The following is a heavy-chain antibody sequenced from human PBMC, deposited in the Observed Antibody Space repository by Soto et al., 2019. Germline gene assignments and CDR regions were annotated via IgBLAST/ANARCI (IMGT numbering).Heavy chain of an antibody. Sequence: ASVKVSCKASGYTFTSYGISWVRQAPGQGLEWMGWISAYNGNTNYAQKLQGRVTMTTDTSTSTAYMELRSLRSDDMAVYYCARDRAALGYCSSTSCYAAFDIWGQGTMVTVSS. D-gene: IGHD2-2*01. CDR2: ISAYNGNT. CDR3: ARDRAALGYCSSTSCYAAFDI. V-gene: IGHV1-18*03. J-gene: IGHJ3*02. CDR1: GYTFTSYG.